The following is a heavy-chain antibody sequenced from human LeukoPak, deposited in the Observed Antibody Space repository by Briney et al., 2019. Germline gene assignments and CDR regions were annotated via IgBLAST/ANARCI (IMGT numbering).Heavy chain of an antibody. CDR3: ARDNHYGSGSSDF. CDR1: GGTFSSYA. Sequence: SVKVSCKASGGTFSSYAISWVRQAPGQGLEWMGRIIPIFGTANYAQKFQGRVTITTDESTSTAYMELSSLRSEDTAVYYCARDNHYGSGSSDFWGQETLVTVSS. J-gene: IGHJ4*02. D-gene: IGHD3-10*01. CDR2: IIPIFGTA. V-gene: IGHV1-69*05.